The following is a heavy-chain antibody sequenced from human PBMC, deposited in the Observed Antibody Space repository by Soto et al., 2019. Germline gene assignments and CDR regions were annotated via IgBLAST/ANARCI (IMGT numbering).Heavy chain of an antibody. Sequence: ASVKVSCKASGYTFTSYGISWVRQAPGQGLEWMGWISAYNGNTNYAQKLQGRVTMTTDTPTSTAYMELRSLRSDDTAVYYCARDPRSYYGSGSYQVFDYWGQGTLVTVSS. D-gene: IGHD3-10*01. CDR1: GYTFTSYG. CDR3: ARDPRSYYGSGSYQVFDY. CDR2: ISAYNGNT. V-gene: IGHV1-18*01. J-gene: IGHJ4*02.